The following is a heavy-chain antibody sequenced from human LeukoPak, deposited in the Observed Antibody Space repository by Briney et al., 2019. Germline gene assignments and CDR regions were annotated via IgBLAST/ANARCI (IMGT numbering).Heavy chain of an antibody. Sequence: SETLSLTCTVSGGSISSSSYYWGWIRQPPGKGLEWIGSIYYSGITYYNPSLKSRVTISVDTSKNQFSLKLSSVTAADTAVYYCARPPYGGNSGYVDYWGQGTLVTVSS. CDR1: GGSISSSSYY. D-gene: IGHD4-23*01. J-gene: IGHJ4*02. CDR3: ARPPYGGNSGYVDY. CDR2: IYYSGIT. V-gene: IGHV4-39*01.